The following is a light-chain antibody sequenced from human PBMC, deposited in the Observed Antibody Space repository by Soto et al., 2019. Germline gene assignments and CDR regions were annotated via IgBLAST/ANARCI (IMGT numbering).Light chain of an antibody. CDR2: EIS. Sequence: DIVMTQTPLSSPVTLGQPASISCRSSQSLVHSDGNTYLSWLQQRPGQPPRLLIYEISNRFSGVPDRCSGSGARTDFTLKISRVEAEDVGVYYCMQGTQSRTFGQGTKVDIK. CDR3: MQGTQSRT. J-gene: IGKJ1*01. CDR1: QSLVHSDGNTY. V-gene: IGKV2-24*01.